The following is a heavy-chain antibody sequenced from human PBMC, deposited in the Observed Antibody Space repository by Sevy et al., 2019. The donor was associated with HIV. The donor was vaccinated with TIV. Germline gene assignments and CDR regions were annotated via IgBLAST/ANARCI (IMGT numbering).Heavy chain of an antibody. D-gene: IGHD6-13*01. V-gene: IGHV1-2*06. J-gene: IGHJ6*02. Sequence: ASVKVSCKASGYTFTGYYMHWVRQAPGQGLEWKGRINPNSGGTNYAQKFQGRVTMTRDTSISTAYMELSRLRSDDTAVYYCARDLLGAAAGGYYYYGMDVWGQGTTVTVSS. CDR2: INPNSGGT. CDR3: ARDLLGAAAGGYYYYGMDV. CDR1: GYTFTGYY.